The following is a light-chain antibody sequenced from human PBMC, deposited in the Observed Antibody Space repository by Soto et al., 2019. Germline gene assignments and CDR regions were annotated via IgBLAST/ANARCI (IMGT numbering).Light chain of an antibody. V-gene: IGKV3-15*01. Sequence: EIVLTQSPGTLSLSPGEIATLSCRASQSFNSIYLDWYQQKPGQAPRLLIYGASTRATGIPARFSGSGPGTEFTLTISSLQSEDFAVYYCKQYNNWPTFGQGTKVDIK. CDR2: GAS. CDR1: QSFNSIY. J-gene: IGKJ1*01. CDR3: KQYNNWPT.